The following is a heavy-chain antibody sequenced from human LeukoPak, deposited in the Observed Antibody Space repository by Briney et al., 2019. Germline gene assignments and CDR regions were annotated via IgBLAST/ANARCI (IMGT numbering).Heavy chain of an antibody. CDR1: GFIFSNAW. D-gene: IGHD3-3*01. V-gene: IGHV3-15*07. Sequence: PGGSLRLSCAGSGFIFSNAWMNWVRQAPGKGLEWVGRIKSKYDGGTTDYPAPVKDRFTISRDDSKNTVYLQMNSLKIEDTAVYYCTTGHGLFCDYWGQGTLVTVSS. CDR2: IKSKYDGGTT. J-gene: IGHJ4*02. CDR3: TTGHGLFCDY.